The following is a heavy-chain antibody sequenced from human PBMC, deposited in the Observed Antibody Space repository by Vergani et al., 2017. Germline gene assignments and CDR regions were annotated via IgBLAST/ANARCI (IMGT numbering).Heavy chain of an antibody. V-gene: IGHV4-34*09. CDR3: ARPTLGY. CDR1: GGSISGYY. Sequence: QVQLQESGPGLVKPSQTLSLTCTVSGGSISGYYWSWIRQPPGKGLEWIGEINHSGSTNYNPSLKSRVTISVDTSKNQFSLKLSSVTAADTAVYYCARPTLGYWGQGTLVTVSS. D-gene: IGHD6-13*01. CDR2: INHSGST. J-gene: IGHJ4*02.